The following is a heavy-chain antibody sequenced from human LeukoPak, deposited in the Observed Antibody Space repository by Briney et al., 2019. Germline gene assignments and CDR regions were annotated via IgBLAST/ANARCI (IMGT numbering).Heavy chain of an antibody. CDR1: GFTFSSYS. V-gene: IGHV3-21*01. Sequence: KPGGSLRLSCAASGFTFSSYSMNWVRQAPGKGLEWVSSISSSSSYIYYAGSVKGRFTISRDNAKNSLYLQMNSLRAEDTAVYYCASLGAAYYYYYYMDVWGKGTTVTVSS. CDR3: ASLGAAYYYYYYMDV. CDR2: ISSSSSYI. J-gene: IGHJ6*03. D-gene: IGHD1-26*01.